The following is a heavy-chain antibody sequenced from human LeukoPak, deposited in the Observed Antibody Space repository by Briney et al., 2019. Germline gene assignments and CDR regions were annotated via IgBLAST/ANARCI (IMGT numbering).Heavy chain of an antibody. Sequence: GGSLRLSCAASGFTFSSYWMSWVRQAPGKGLEWVANIKEDGSEKYYVDSVKGRFIISKDNAKNSVYLQMNSLRVEDTAVYYCARGQKYRSGYTVTELGSGYFDYWGQGTLVTVSS. V-gene: IGHV3-7*01. CDR2: IKEDGSEK. CDR3: ARGQKYRSGYTVTELGSGYFDY. CDR1: GFTFSSYW. D-gene: IGHD5-18*01. J-gene: IGHJ4*02.